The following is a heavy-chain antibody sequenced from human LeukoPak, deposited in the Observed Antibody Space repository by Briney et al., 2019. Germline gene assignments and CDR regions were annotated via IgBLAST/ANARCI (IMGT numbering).Heavy chain of an antibody. J-gene: IGHJ6*02. V-gene: IGHV3-30*18. D-gene: IGHD2-2*01. CDR1: GFTFSRHG. CDR3: VKDRRTEAYGMEV. CDR2: IRNDGSHK. Sequence: GPSLSLSCAPSGFTFSRHGLRGVRQAPRRGVEWVAVIRNDGSHKYYGDSVQGRFTISRDNSWNRLYLQSNSLTPEDTAVYYCVKDRRTEAYGMEVWGQGSTVTVSS.